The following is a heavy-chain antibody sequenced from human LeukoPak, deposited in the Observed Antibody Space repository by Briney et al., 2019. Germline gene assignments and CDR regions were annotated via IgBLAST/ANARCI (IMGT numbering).Heavy chain of an antibody. J-gene: IGHJ4*02. V-gene: IGHV4-61*02. CDR2: LYSSGTS. Sequence: SQTLSLTCTVSGGSISSGSNYWSWIRQSAGKGLEWIGRLYSSGTSNYNPSLNSRVTISVDTSKNQFSLNLSSVTAADTAVYYCARGLSRGFDNWGQGTLVTVSS. CDR3: ARGLSRGFDN. CDR1: GGSISSGSNY.